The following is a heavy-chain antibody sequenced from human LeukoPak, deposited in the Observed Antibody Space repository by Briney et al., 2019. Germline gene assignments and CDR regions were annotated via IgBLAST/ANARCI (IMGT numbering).Heavy chain of an antibody. CDR2: IYYSGST. CDR3: ARDATVTHYFDY. Sequence: SETLSLTCSVSGVSISSNGYYWGWIRQPPGKGLEWIGSIYYSGSTYYNPSLKSRVTLFVDTSKNHFSLKLNSVTAADTAVYYCARDATVTHYFDYWGQETLVTVSS. D-gene: IGHD4-17*01. J-gene: IGHJ4*02. CDR1: GVSISSNGYY. V-gene: IGHV4-39*02.